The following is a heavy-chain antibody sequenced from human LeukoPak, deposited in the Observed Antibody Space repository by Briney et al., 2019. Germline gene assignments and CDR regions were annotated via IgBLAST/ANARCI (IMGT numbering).Heavy chain of an antibody. CDR1: GGSFSGYY. D-gene: IGHD3-22*01. V-gene: IGHV4-59*12. CDR2: IYYSGST. Sequence: SETLSLTCAVYGGSFSGYYWSWIRQPPGKGLEWIGYIYYSGSTNYNPSLKSRVTISVDTSKNQFSLKLSSVTAADTAVYYCARDSSGYLTFDIWGQGTMVTVSS. J-gene: IGHJ3*02. CDR3: ARDSSGYLTFDI.